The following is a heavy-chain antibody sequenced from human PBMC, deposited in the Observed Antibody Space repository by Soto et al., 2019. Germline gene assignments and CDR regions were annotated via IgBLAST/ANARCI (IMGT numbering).Heavy chain of an antibody. D-gene: IGHD3-10*01. Sequence: ASVKVSCKASGYTFTSYYMHWVRQAPGQGLEWMGIINPSGGSTSYAQKFQGRVTMTRDTSTSTVYMELSSLRSEATAVYYCARAPAEIWFGELLQAFDYWGQGTLVTVSS. J-gene: IGHJ4*02. V-gene: IGHV1-46*03. CDR2: INPSGGST. CDR1: GYTFTSYY. CDR3: ARAPAEIWFGELLQAFDY.